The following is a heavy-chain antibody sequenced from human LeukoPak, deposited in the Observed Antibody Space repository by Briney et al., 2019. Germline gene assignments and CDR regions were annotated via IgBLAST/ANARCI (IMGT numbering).Heavy chain of an antibody. D-gene: IGHD1-26*01. V-gene: IGHV4-4*07. CDR3: ARDYSGSYSDPYYFDY. CDR1: GGSISSYY. CDR2: IYTSGST. Sequence: PSETLSLTCTVSGGSISSYYWSWIQQPAGKGLEWIGRIYTSGSTNYNPSLKSRVTMSVDTSKNQFSLKLSSVTAADTAVYYCARDYSGSYSDPYYFDYWGQGTLVTVSS. J-gene: IGHJ4*02.